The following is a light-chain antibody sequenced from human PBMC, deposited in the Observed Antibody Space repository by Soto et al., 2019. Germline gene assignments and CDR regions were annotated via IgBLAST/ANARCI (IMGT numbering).Light chain of an antibody. CDR2: GAS. CDR3: QQYYLVPFT. V-gene: IGKV4-1*01. J-gene: IGKJ3*01. CDR1: QSVLHTSNNQNY. Sequence: DIVMTQSPDSLGVSLGERVTINCKSSQSVLHTSNNQNYLAWYQQKSGQPPKLLIYGASARESGVPARFSGGGSGTDFTLTINGLQADDVAVYYCQQYYLVPFTFGPGTKVDIK.